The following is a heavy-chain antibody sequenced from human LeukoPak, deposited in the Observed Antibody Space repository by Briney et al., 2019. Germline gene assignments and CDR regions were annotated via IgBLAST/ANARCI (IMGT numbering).Heavy chain of an antibody. Sequence: SETLSLTCAVYGGSFSGYYWSWIRQPPGKGLEWIGEINHSGSTNYNPSLKSRVTISVDTSKNQFSLKLSSVTAADTAVYYCALQGYSSGWYAVFDYYYYMDVWGKGTTVTISS. J-gene: IGHJ6*03. CDR1: GGSFSGYY. V-gene: IGHV4-34*01. D-gene: IGHD6-19*01. CDR2: INHSGST. CDR3: ALQGYSSGWYAVFDYYYYMDV.